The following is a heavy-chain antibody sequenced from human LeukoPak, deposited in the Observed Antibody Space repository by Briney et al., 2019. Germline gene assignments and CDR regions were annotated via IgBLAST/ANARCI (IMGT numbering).Heavy chain of an antibody. J-gene: IGHJ4*02. CDR3: AKDQGVNFFDY. CDR1: GFTFSSYS. D-gene: IGHD2-8*01. CDR2: ISSSSSYI. Sequence: GGSLRLSCAASGFTFSSYSMNWVRQAPGKGLEWVSSISSSSSYIYYADSVKGRFTISRDNSKNTLYLQMNSLRAEDTAVYYCAKDQGVNFFDYWGQGTLVTVSS. V-gene: IGHV3-21*01.